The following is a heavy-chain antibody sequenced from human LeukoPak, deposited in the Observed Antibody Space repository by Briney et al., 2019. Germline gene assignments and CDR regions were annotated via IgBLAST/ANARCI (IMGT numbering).Heavy chain of an antibody. CDR2: ITGGHYPT. V-gene: IGHV3-23*01. J-gene: IGHJ5*02. CDR1: GFSFSSFA. D-gene: IGHD4-17*01. Sequence: GGSLRLSCAASGFSFSSFAMTWVRQAPGKGLEWVSSITGGHYPTYNTDSVKGRFTVSRDNSKNTLYLQMNSLRADDTAVYYCTKDPNGDYVGAFDPWGQGTLVTVSS. CDR3: TKDPNGDYVGAFDP.